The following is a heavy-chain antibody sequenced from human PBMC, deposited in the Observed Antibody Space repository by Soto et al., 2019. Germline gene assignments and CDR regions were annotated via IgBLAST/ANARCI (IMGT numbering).Heavy chain of an antibody. Sequence: QVQLVQSGAEVKKPGASVKVSCKASGYTFTSYDINWVRQATGQGLEWMGWMNPNSGNTGYAQKFQGRVTMTRNTSISTAYMELSSLRSEDTAVDYCARKIDYGDYVAFDLWGRGTLVTVSS. V-gene: IGHV1-8*01. CDR1: GYTFTSYD. CDR2: MNPNSGNT. J-gene: IGHJ2*01. CDR3: ARKIDYGDYVAFDL. D-gene: IGHD4-17*01.